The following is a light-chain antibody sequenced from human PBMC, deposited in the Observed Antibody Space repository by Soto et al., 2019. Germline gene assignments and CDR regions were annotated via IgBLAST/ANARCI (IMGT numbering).Light chain of an antibody. CDR3: SSYTSSSTLVV. CDR2: EVN. J-gene: IGLJ2*01. Sequence: QYVLTQPASVSGSPGQSITISCTGTSSDVGGYNYVSWYQQHPGKAPKLMIYEVNNRPSGVSNRFSGSKSGNTASLTISGLQAEDEADYYCSSYTSSSTLVVFGGGTKVTVL. V-gene: IGLV2-14*01. CDR1: SSDVGGYNY.